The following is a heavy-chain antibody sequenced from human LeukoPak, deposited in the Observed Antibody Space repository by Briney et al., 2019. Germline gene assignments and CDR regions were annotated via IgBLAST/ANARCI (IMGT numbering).Heavy chain of an antibody. J-gene: IGHJ4*02. CDR2: IYYSGSS. CDR1: GGSISSSGYY. V-gene: IGHV4-39*07. Sequence: SETLSLTCTVSGGSISSSGYYWGRVRQPPGTELEWIGSIYYSGSSHYNPSLKSRVSMSRDTAKNQFSLNLSSVTAADTAVYYCARVGVTADFDYWGQGTLVTVSS. CDR3: ARVGVTADFDY. D-gene: IGHD1-26*01.